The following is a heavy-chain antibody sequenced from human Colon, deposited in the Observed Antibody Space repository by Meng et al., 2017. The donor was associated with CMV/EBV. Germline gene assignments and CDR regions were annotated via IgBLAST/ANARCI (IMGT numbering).Heavy chain of an antibody. CDR2: SRFDGQSK. CDR1: DFSLDNYA. CDR3: ARELPGSWEPFDY. V-gene: IGHV3-30*02. J-gene: IGHJ4*02. D-gene: IGHD2-15*01. Sequence: GESLKISCAASDFSLDNYAMFWVRQAPGKGLEWVAFSRFDGQSKYAESVKGRFTISRDDAKSSLYLQMSSLRVDDTAVYYCARELPGSWEPFDYWGQGTLVTVSS.